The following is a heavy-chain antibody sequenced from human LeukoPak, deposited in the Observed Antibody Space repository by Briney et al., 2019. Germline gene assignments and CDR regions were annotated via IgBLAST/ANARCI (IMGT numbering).Heavy chain of an antibody. CDR3: ARALYSSGWYPDY. Sequence: GGSLGLSCAASGFTFSSYWMHWVRQAPGKGLVWVSRINSDGSSTSYADSVKGRFTISRDNAKNTLYLQMNSLRAEDTAVYYCARALYSSGWYPDYWGQGTLVTVSS. V-gene: IGHV3-74*01. CDR2: INSDGSST. J-gene: IGHJ4*02. CDR1: GFTFSSYW. D-gene: IGHD6-19*01.